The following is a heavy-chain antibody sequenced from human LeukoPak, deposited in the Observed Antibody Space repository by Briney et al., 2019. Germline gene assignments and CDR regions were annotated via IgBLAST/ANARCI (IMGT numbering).Heavy chain of an antibody. CDR1: GYTFTGYY. Sequence: ASVKVSCKASGYTFTGYYMHWVRQAPGQGLEWMGWINPNSGGAKYAQKFQGRVTMTRDTSISTAYMELSRLRSDDTAVYYCARLGDFVWGSYRPGFDHWGQGTLVTVSS. CDR3: ARLGDFVWGSYRPGFDH. D-gene: IGHD3-16*02. V-gene: IGHV1-2*02. CDR2: INPNSGGA. J-gene: IGHJ4*02.